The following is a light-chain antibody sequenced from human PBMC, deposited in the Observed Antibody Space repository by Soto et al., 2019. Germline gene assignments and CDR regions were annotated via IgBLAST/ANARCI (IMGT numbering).Light chain of an antibody. CDR2: DVS. CDR1: SSDVGGYNY. J-gene: IGLJ1*01. Sequence: QSALTQPASVSGSPGQSITISCTGTSSDVGGYNYVSWYQQHPGKAPKLMIYDVSNRPSGVSNRFSGSKSSNTASLTISGLQAEDEADYYCSSYTSSSTLDVFGTGTKLTGL. V-gene: IGLV2-14*01. CDR3: SSYTSSSTLDV.